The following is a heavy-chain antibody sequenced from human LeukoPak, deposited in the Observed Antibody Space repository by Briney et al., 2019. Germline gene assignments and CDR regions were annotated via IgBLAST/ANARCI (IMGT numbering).Heavy chain of an antibody. CDR1: GGSISSGDYY. J-gene: IGHJ4*02. CDR3: ARARTSGYHSLDY. Sequence: PSQTLSLTCTVSGGSISSGDYYWSWIRQPPGKGLEWIGYIYYSGSTYYNPSLKSQVTISVDTSKNQFSLKLSSVTAADTAVYYCARARTSGYHSLDYRGQGSLVTVSS. D-gene: IGHD3-10*01. CDR2: IYYSGST. V-gene: IGHV4-30-4*01.